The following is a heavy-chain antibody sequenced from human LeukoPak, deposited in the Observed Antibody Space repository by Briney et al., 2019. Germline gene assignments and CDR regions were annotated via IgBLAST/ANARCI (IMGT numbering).Heavy chain of an antibody. D-gene: IGHD6-6*01. CDR1: GGSISSLY. V-gene: IGHV4-59*08. Sequence: SETLSLTCSVSGGSISSLYWSWIRQPPGKGLEWIGYVYYTGSTNYNPSLKSRVTMFVDMSKNQFSLRLSSVAAADTAVYYCARHRAYSSSSPFDYWGQGTLVTVSS. J-gene: IGHJ4*02. CDR3: ARHRAYSSSSPFDY. CDR2: VYYTGST.